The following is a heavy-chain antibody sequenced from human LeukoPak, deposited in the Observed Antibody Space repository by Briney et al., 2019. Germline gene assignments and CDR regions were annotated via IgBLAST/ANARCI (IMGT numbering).Heavy chain of an antibody. V-gene: IGHV4-34*01. CDR3: ARGISMVRGVMSYYYYYGIDV. Sequence: PSETLSLTCAVYGGSFSGYYWSWIRQPPGKGLEWIGEINHSGSTNYNPSLKGRVTISVDTSKNQFSLKLSSVTAADTAVYYCARGISMVRGVMSYYYYYGIDVWGQGTTVTVSS. CDR1: GGSFSGYY. D-gene: IGHD3-10*01. J-gene: IGHJ6*02. CDR2: INHSGST.